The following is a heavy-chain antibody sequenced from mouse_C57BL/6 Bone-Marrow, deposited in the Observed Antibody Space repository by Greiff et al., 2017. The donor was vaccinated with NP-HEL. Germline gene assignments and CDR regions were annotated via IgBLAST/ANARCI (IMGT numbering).Heavy chain of an antibody. Sequence: EVKLMESGPGLVKPSQSLSLTCSVTGYSITSGYYWNWIRQFPGNKLEWMGYISYDGSNKYNPSLKNRISITRDTSKNQFFLKLNSVTTEDTATYYCAIYRGFAYWGQGTLVTVSA. CDR1: GYSITSGYY. D-gene: IGHD2-1*01. V-gene: IGHV3-6*01. CDR2: ISYDGSN. J-gene: IGHJ3*01. CDR3: AIYRGFAY.